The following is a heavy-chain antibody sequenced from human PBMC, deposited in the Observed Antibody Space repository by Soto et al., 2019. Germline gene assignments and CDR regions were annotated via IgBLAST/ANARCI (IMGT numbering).Heavy chain of an antibody. CDR2: ISYDGTNK. D-gene: IGHD1-26*01. CDR3: AKVLPATGIEGGGDAFDI. Sequence: PGGSLRLSCVASDFRSFGMHWIRQAPGKGLEWVALISYDGTNKYYADSVRGRFTISRDNSKNTLYLEMNTLRVEDTAVYYCAKVLPATGIEGGGDAFDIWGQGTMVTVSS. V-gene: IGHV3-30*18. CDR1: DFRSFG. J-gene: IGHJ3*02.